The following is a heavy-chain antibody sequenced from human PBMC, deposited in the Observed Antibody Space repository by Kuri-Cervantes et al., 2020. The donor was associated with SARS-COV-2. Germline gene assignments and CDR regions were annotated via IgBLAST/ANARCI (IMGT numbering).Heavy chain of an antibody. CDR2: MNPKIDIS. Sequence: VSVKVSCKASGYTFTGYDINWVRQAPGQGLEWVGWMNPKIDISGSVKKFQGRVTMTRDTSTNIAYMALTSLGSQDTAVYYCARKTRGTFHLDYWGPGTPVTVSS. CDR1: GYTFTGYD. D-gene: IGHD1-26*01. J-gene: IGHJ4*02. V-gene: IGHV1-8*01. CDR3: ARKTRGTFHLDY.